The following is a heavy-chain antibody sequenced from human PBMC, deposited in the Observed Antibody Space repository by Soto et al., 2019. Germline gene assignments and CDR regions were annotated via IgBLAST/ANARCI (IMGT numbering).Heavy chain of an antibody. CDR3: ARGSSPVDLDP. D-gene: IGHD6-13*01. Sequence: QVQLMQSGGEVKKPGASVKVSCKASGYIFSNFGVNWVRQAPGQGLEWMGWINGYNGNTNSAQKVQSRVTMTTDTTTSTGYRESRSLTSDDTAVEFCARGSSPVDLDPWGQGTLVTASS. J-gene: IGHJ5*02. CDR1: GYIFSNFG. CDR2: INGYNGNT. V-gene: IGHV1-18*01.